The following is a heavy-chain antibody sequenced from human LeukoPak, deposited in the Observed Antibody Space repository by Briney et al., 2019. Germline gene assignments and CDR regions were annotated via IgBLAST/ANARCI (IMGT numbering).Heavy chain of an antibody. CDR3: ARNWFDCSSTSCYVNWFDP. J-gene: IGHJ5*02. D-gene: IGHD2-2*01. Sequence: PSETLSLTCAVYGGSFSGYYWGWIRQPPGKGLEWIGEINHSGSTNNNPSLKSRVTISVDTSKNQYSLKLSSVTAADTAVYYCARNWFDCSSTSCYVNWFDPWGQGTLVTVSS. CDR1: GGSFSGYY. CDR2: INHSGST. V-gene: IGHV4-34*01.